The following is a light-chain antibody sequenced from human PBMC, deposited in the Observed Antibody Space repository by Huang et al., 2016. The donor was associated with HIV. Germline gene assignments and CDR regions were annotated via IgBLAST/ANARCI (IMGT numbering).Light chain of an antibody. CDR3: MQALQTPLT. CDR1: QSLLHSNGYIY. Sequence: DIVMTQSPLSLPVTPGEPASISCRSNQSLLHSNGYIYLDWYLHKAGQSPQLLIYMGSNRASGVPDRFSGSGSGTDFTLKISRVEAEDVGVYYCMQALQTPLTFGGGTKVEIK. V-gene: IGKV2-28*01. J-gene: IGKJ4*01. CDR2: MGS.